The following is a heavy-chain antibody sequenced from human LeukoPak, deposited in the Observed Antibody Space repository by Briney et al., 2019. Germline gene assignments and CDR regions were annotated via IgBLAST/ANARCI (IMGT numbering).Heavy chain of an antibody. CDR1: GGSFSGYY. D-gene: IGHD3-10*01. V-gene: IGHV3-53*01. J-gene: IGHJ4*02. CDR2: IYSGGST. CDR3: ASSDYGSGSYYNRY. Sequence: ETLSLTCAVYGGSFSGYYMSWVRQAPGKGLEWVSVIYSGGSTYYADSVKGRFTISRDNSKNTLYLQMNSLRAEDTAVYYCASSDYGSGSYYNRYWGQGTLVTVSS.